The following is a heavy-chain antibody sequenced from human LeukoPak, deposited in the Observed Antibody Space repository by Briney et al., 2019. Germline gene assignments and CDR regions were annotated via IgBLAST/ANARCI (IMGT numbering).Heavy chain of an antibody. CDR3: ARVGLGIAVADIDY. CDR1: GYTFTGYY. D-gene: IGHD6-19*01. J-gene: IGHJ4*02. Sequence: ASVKVSCKASGYTFTGYYMHWVRQAPGQGLEWMGRINPNSGGTNHAQKFQGRVTMTRDTSISTAYMELSRLRSDDTAVYYCARVGLGIAVADIDYWGQGTLVTVSS. CDR2: INPNSGGT. V-gene: IGHV1-2*06.